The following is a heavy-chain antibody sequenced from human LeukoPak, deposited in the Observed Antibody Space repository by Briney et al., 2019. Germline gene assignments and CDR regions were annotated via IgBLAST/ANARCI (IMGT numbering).Heavy chain of an antibody. D-gene: IGHD4-11*01. CDR2: IKSKTDGGTT. J-gene: IGHJ6*03. CDR3: TTSQYSNYYCYMDV. V-gene: IGHV3-15*01. Sequence: GGSLRLSCAASGFTFSNAWMSWVRQAPGKGLEWVGRIKSKTDGGTTDYAAPVKGRFTISRDDSKNTLYLQMNSLKTEDTAVYYCTTSQYSNYYCYMDVWGKGTTVTVSS. CDR1: GFTFSNAW.